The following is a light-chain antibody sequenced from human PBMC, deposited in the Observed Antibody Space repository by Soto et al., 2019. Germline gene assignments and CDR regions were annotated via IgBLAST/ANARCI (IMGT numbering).Light chain of an antibody. Sequence: QSALTQPASVSGSPGQSITLSCTGTSTDLGSYNLVSWYQQHPGKAPKLMIYDGSKRPSGVSDRFSGSRSGNTASLTISGLQADDEADYYCCSYVGSRAVVFGGGTKLTVL. J-gene: IGLJ2*01. CDR3: CSYVGSRAVV. CDR1: STDLGSYNL. V-gene: IGLV2-23*01. CDR2: DGS.